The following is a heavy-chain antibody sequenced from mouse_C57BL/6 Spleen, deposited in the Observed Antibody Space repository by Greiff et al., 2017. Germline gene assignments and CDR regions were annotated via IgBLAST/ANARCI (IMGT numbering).Heavy chain of an antibody. D-gene: IGHD1-1*01. CDR3: TREGIYYYGSSYVDYAMDY. CDR1: GFTFSSYA. V-gene: IGHV5-9-1*02. Sequence: DVMLVESGEGLVKPGGSLKLSCAASGFTFSSYAMSWVRQTPEKRLEWVAYISSGGDYIYYADTVKGRFTISRDNARNTLYLQMSSLKSEDTAMYYCTREGIYYYGSSYVDYAMDYWGQGTSVTVSS. J-gene: IGHJ4*01. CDR2: ISSGGDYI.